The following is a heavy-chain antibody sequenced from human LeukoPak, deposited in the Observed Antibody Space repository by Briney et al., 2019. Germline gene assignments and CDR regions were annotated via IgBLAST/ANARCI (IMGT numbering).Heavy chain of an antibody. V-gene: IGHV1-46*01. J-gene: IGHJ4*02. CDR2: INPSGGST. D-gene: IGHD4-17*01. Sequence: ASVKVSCKASGGTFISYAISWVRQAPGQGLEWMGIINPSGGSTSYAQKFQGRVTMTRDTSTSTVYMELSSLRSEDTAVYYCARDFHGDYGAPDYWGQGTLVTVSS. CDR1: GGTFISYA. CDR3: ARDFHGDYGAPDY.